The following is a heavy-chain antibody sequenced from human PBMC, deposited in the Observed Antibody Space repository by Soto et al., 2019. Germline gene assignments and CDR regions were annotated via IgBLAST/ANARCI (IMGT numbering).Heavy chain of an antibody. D-gene: IGHD3-16*01. CDR3: AKGVPLTLFDF. J-gene: IGHJ4*02. Sequence: QAPGKGLEWVSTISGSNSGTYYADSVRGRFTISRDNSKTTLYLQMNSLRAEDTAVYYCAKGVPLTLFDFWGQGTLVTVSS. CDR2: ISGSNSGT. V-gene: IGHV3-23*01.